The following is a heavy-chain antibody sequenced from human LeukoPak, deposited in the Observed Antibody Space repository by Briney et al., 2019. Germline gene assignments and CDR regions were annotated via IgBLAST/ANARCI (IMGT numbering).Heavy chain of an antibody. CDR1: GYTFTSYY. D-gene: IGHD2-2*02. CDR3: AREYCSSTSCYSNWFDP. V-gene: IGHV1-46*01. Sequence: ASVKVSCKASGYTFTSYYMHWVRQAPGQGPEWMGIINPSGGSTSYAQKFQGRVTMTRNTSISTAYMELSSLRSEDTAVYYCAREYCSSTSCYSNWFDPWGQGTLVTVSS. CDR2: INPSGGST. J-gene: IGHJ5*02.